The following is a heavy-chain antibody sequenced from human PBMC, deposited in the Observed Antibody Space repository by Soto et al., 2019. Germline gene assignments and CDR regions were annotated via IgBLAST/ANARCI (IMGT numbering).Heavy chain of an antibody. D-gene: IGHD3-3*02. V-gene: IGHV1-46*01. CDR3: ARDSPFFALKGFDY. CDR1: GYTFTIYY. J-gene: IGHJ4*02. CDR2: INPSGGST. Sequence: ASLKVSCKASGYTFTIYYMHWVLQAPGQGLEWMGIINPSGGSTSYAQKFQGRVTMTRDTSTSTVYMELSSLRSEDTAVYYCARDSPFFALKGFDYWGQGTLVTVSS.